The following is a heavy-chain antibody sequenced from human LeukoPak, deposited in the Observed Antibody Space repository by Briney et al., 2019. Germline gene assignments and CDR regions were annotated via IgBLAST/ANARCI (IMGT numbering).Heavy chain of an antibody. V-gene: IGHV4-59*01. CDR1: GGSISSYY. D-gene: IGHD3-10*01. CDR2: IYYSGST. J-gene: IGHJ3*02. CDR3: ARDQPIAPSGRWLGEVDAFDI. Sequence: SETLSLTCTVSGGSISSYYWSWIRQPPGKGLEWIGYIYYSGSTNYNPSLKSRVTISVDTSKNQFSLKLSSVTAADTAVYYCARDQPIAPSGRWLGEVDAFDIGGKGTMVTVSS.